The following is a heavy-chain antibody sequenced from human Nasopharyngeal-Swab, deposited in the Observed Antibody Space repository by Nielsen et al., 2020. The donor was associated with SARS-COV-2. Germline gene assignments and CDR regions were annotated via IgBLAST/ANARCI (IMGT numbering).Heavy chain of an antibody. CDR3: ARGMAGTTILLGYYYYGMDV. Sequence: ASVKVSCKASGYTFTSYGISWVRQAPGQGLEWMGWISAYNGNTNYAQKLQGRVTMTTDTSTSTAYMELMSLRSDDTAVYYCARGMAGTTILLGYYYYGMDVWGQGTTVTVSS. J-gene: IGHJ6*02. D-gene: IGHD1-7*01. CDR2: ISAYNGNT. CDR1: GYTFTSYG. V-gene: IGHV1-18*01.